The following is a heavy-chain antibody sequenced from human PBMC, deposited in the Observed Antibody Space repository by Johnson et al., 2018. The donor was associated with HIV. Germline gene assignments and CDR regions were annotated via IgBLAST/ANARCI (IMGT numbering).Heavy chain of an antibody. D-gene: IGHD3-16*01. J-gene: IGHJ3*02. CDR3: ARDGGFVGAFDI. CDR1: GFTFSSYA. Sequence: QVQLVESGGGVVQPGRSLRLSCAASGFTFSSYAMHWVRQAPGKGLEWVAVISYDGSNKYYADSVKGRFTISRDNSKTTLYLQMNSLRAGDTAVYYCARDGGFVGAFDIWGQGTMVIVSS. V-gene: IGHV3-30*04. CDR2: ISYDGSNK.